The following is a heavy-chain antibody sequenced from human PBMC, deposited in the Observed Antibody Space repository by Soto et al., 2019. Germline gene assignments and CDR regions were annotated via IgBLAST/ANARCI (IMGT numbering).Heavy chain of an antibody. CDR1: GGSITGYH. Sequence: PSDTLSLTCTFSGGSITGYHWICILQLPETGLEWIGYMHYSGNTNYNPSVKTRVTMSLDTSNNQFSLKLTSVTAADTAVYYCARGFALAAQGLDVWGQGTTVTVSS. CDR2: MHYSGNT. D-gene: IGHD6-25*01. V-gene: IGHV4-59*01. J-gene: IGHJ6*02. CDR3: ARGFALAAQGLDV.